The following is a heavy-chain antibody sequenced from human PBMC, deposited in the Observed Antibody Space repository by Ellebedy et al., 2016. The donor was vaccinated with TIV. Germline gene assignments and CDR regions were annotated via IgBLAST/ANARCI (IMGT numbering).Heavy chain of an antibody. D-gene: IGHD6-19*01. CDR1: GFTLTGHS. CDR3: ARLDAIIAVKSLDY. CDR2: ISSSSATI. J-gene: IGHJ4*02. V-gene: IGHV3-48*04. Sequence: GESLKISCVASGFTLTGHSMNWVRQAPGKGLEWVSYISSSSATIDYTASVKGRFTISRDNAKNSLYLQMNSLGAEDTAVYYCARLDAIIAVKSLDYWGQGTLVTVSS.